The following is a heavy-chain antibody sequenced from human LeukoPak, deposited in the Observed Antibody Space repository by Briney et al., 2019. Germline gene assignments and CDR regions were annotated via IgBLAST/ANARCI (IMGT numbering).Heavy chain of an antibody. J-gene: IGHJ4*02. V-gene: IGHV3-48*03. CDR3: ARGGRRFGELLSN. D-gene: IGHD3-10*01. Sequence: GGSLRLSCAASGFTFSSYEMNWVRQAPGKGLEWVSYISSSGSTIYYADSVKGRFTISRDNAKNSLYLQMNSLRAEDTAVYYCARGGRRFGELLSNWGQGTLVTVSS. CDR2: ISSSGSTI. CDR1: GFTFSSYE.